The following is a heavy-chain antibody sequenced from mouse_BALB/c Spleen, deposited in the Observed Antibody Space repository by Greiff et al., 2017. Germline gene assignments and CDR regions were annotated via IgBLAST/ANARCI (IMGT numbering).Heavy chain of an antibody. D-gene: IGHD1-1*01. Sequence: QVQLQQSGAELMKPGASVKISCKATGYTFSSYWIEWVKQRPGHGLEWIGEILPGSGSTNYNEKYKGKATFTADTSSNTAYMQLSSLTSEDSAVYYCARFNYGSSYGFAYWGQGTLVTVSA. V-gene: IGHV1-9*01. CDR3: ARFNYGSSYGFAY. CDR2: ILPGSGST. J-gene: IGHJ3*01. CDR1: GYTFSSYW.